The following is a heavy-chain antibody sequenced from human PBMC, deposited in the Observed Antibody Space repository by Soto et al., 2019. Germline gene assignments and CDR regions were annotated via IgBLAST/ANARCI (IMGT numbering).Heavy chain of an antibody. CDR2: ISYDGSNK. CDR3: ARDTVRGSPYYYYYYGMDV. V-gene: IGHV3-30-3*01. CDR1: GLTFSSYA. Sequence: QPGGSLRLSCAASGLTFSSYAMHWVRQAPGKGLEWVAVISYDGSNKYYADSVKGRFTISRDNSKNTLYLQMNSLRAEDTAVYYCARDTVRGSPYYYYYYGMDVWGQGTTVTVSS. D-gene: IGHD3-10*01. J-gene: IGHJ6*02.